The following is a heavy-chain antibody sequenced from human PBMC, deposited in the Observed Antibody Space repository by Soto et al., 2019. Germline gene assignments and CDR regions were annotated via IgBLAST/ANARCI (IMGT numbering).Heavy chain of an antibody. CDR2: INHSGST. D-gene: IGHD2-2*01. V-gene: IGHV4-34*01. CDR1: GGSFSGYY. Sequence: SETLSLTCAVYGGSFSGYYWSWIRQPPGKGLEWIGEINHSGSTNYNPSLKSRVTISVDTSKNQFSLKLSSVTAADTAVYYCARGRGYQLRIFAYWGQGTLVIVSS. J-gene: IGHJ4*02. CDR3: ARGRGYQLRIFAY.